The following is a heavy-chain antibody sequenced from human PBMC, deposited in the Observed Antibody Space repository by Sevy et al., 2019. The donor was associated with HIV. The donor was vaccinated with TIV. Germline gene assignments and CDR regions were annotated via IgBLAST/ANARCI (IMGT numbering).Heavy chain of an antibody. CDR2: INPNNGGT. D-gene: IGHD4-17*01. J-gene: IGHJ6*02. Sequence: ASVKVSCKAARYSFTDYYVHWVRQGTGQGLEWMGWINPNNGGTKYAQRFQGRVTMTRDTSINTAYMELGSLTSDDTAVYYCARLTTMPTSDDYGMDVWGQGTTVTVSS. CDR3: ARLTTMPTSDDYGMDV. CDR1: RYSFTDYY. V-gene: IGHV1-2*02.